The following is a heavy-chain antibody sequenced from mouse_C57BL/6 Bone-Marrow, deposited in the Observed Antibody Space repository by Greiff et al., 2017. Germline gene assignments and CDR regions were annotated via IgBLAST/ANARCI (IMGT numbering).Heavy chain of an antibody. V-gene: IGHV5-6*02. CDR1: GFTFSSYG. CDR2: ISSGGSYT. CDR3: ARQGDNDGDAMDY. Sequence: DVMLVESGGDLVKPGGSLKLSCAASGFTFSSYGMSWVRQTPDKRLEWVATISSGGSYTYYPDSVKGRFTISRDNAKNTLYLQRSSLKSEDTAMYYCARQGDNDGDAMDYWGQGTSVTVSS. J-gene: IGHJ4*01. D-gene: IGHD2-4*01.